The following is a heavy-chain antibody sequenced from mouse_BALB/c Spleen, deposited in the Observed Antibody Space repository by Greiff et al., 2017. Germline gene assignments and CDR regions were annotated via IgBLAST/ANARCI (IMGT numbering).Heavy chain of an antibody. CDR3: ARGRITTVVADY. Sequence: QVQLQQPGAELVMPGASVKMSCKASGFTFTDYWMHWVKQSPGQGLEWIGAIDTSDSYTSYNQKFKGKATLTVDESSSTAYMQLSSLTSEDTAVYYCARGRITTVVADYWGQGTTLTVSS. CDR1: GFTFTDYW. CDR2: IDTSDSYT. D-gene: IGHD1-1*01. J-gene: IGHJ2*01. V-gene: IGHV1-69*01.